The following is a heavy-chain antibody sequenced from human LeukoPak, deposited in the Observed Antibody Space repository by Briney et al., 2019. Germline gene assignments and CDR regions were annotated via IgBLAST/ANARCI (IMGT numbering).Heavy chain of an antibody. D-gene: IGHD3-16*01. CDR1: GDSVSSNSAA. CDR2: TYYRSKWYN. V-gene: IGHV6-1*01. Sequence: SQTLSLTCAISGDSVSSNSAAWNWLRQSPSRGLEWLGRTYYRSKWYNDYAVSVKSRIIINPDTSKNQFSLQLNSVTPEDTTVYYCAREAWGVGFGMDVWGQGTTVTVSS. J-gene: IGHJ6*02. CDR3: AREAWGVGFGMDV.